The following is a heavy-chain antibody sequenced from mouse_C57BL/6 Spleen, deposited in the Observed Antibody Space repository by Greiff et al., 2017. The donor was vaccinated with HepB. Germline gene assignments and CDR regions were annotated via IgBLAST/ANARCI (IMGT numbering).Heavy chain of an antibody. D-gene: IGHD1-1*01. CDR2: IHPNSGST. CDR3: ARRFGTSVVATPYYYAMDY. Sequence: QVQLQQPGAELVKPGASVKLSCKASGYTFTSYWMHWVKQRPGQGLEWIGMIHPNSGSTNYNEKFKSKATLTVDKSSSTAYMQLSSLTSEDSAVYDCARRFGTSVVATPYYYAMDYWGQGTSVTVSA. V-gene: IGHV1-64*01. J-gene: IGHJ4*01. CDR1: GYTFTSYW.